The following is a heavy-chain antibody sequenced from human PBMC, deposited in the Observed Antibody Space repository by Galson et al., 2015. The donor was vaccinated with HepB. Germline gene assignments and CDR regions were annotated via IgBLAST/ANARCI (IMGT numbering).Heavy chain of an antibody. V-gene: IGHV5-10-1*01. CDR2: IDPSDSYT. J-gene: IGHJ6*02. CDR3: AIREPYSSSWRSHGGGLYYYYGMDV. D-gene: IGHD6-13*01. Sequence: QSGAEVKKPGESLRISCKGSGYSFTSYWISCVRQMPGKGLEWMGRIDPSDSYTNNSPSFQGHVTISSDKSISTAYLHWSSLKASDTAMYYCAIREPYSSSWRSHGGGLYYYYGMDVWGQGTTVTVSS. CDR1: GYSFTSYW.